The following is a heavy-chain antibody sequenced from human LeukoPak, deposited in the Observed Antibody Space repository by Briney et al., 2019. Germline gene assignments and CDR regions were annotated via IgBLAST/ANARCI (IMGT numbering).Heavy chain of an antibody. Sequence: ASVKVSCKASGYTFTSYAISWVRQAPGQGLEWMGWISAYNGYTNYAQNLQGRVTMTTDTSTSTAYMELKSLRSDDTAVYYCARALARDVYNINWFDPWGQGTLVTVSS. CDR3: ARALARDVYNINWFDP. V-gene: IGHV1-18*01. CDR1: GYTFTSYA. D-gene: IGHD5-24*01. CDR2: ISAYNGYT. J-gene: IGHJ5*02.